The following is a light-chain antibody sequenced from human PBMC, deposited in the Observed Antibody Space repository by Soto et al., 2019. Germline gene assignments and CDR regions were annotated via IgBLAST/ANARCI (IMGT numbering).Light chain of an antibody. J-gene: IGKJ4*01. CDR2: GAS. V-gene: IGKV3-15*01. Sequence: EVVMTQSPATVSVSPGERATLSCRASQSVSSNLAWYQQKPGQAPRLLIYGASTRATGTPARFSGSGSGTDFTLTISSLQPEDFATYYCQQSYSTPQTFGGGTKVEIK. CDR1: QSVSSN. CDR3: QQSYSTPQT.